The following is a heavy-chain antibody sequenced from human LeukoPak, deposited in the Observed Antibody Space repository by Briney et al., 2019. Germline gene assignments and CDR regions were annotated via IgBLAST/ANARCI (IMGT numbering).Heavy chain of an antibody. D-gene: IGHD5-12*01. Sequence: GGSLRLSCAASGFTFSTYSLTWVRQAPGKGLEWVSSIDSSSSYIHYADSVKGRFTISRDNAKNSMYLEMNSLRAEDTAVYYCAREGAKRGYSGYDAMYWGQGTLVIVSS. CDR1: GFTFSTYS. CDR2: IDSSSSYI. V-gene: IGHV3-21*06. J-gene: IGHJ4*02. CDR3: AREGAKRGYSGYDAMY.